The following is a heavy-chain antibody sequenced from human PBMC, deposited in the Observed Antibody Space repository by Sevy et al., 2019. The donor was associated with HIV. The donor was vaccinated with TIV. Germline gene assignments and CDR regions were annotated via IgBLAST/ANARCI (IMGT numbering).Heavy chain of an antibody. D-gene: IGHD3-22*01. J-gene: IGHJ4*02. V-gene: IGHV3-30*04. Sequence: GGSLRLSCAASGFTFSSYAMHWVRQAPGKGLEWVAVISYDGSNKYYADSVKGRFTISRDNSKNTLYRQMNSLRAEDTAGYYCAGDSYYYDSSGYADYWGQGTLVTVSS. CDR1: GFTFSSYA. CDR3: AGDSYYYDSSGYADY. CDR2: ISYDGSNK.